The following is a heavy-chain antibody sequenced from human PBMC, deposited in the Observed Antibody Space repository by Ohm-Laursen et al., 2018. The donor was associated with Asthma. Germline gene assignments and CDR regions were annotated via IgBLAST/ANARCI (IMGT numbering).Heavy chain of an antibody. CDR1: GYTFSRYS. CDR2: ISTASTFI. CDR3: AKDRDYIAAAGSFDY. D-gene: IGHD6-13*01. J-gene: IGHJ4*02. V-gene: IGHV3-21*04. Sequence: SLRLSCSASGYTFSRYSIHWVRQAPGKGLEWVASISTASTFIYYADSVRGRFTTSRDNANDLVYLQMNDLRAEDTAVYYCAKDRDYIAAAGSFDYWGQGTLVTVSS.